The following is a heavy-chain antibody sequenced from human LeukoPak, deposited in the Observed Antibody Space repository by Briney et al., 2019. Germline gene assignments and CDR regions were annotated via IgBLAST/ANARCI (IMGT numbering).Heavy chain of an antibody. Sequence: KSSETLSLTCTVSGGSISSYYLIWIRQPPGKGLEWIGYIYYSGSTNYKPSLKSRVTMSLNTSKNQFSLKLSSVTAADTAIYYCASHSATWYFQHWGQGTPVTVSS. CDR3: ASHSATWYFQH. J-gene: IGHJ1*01. CDR2: IYYSGST. V-gene: IGHV4-59*01. CDR1: GGSISSYY. D-gene: IGHD6-13*01.